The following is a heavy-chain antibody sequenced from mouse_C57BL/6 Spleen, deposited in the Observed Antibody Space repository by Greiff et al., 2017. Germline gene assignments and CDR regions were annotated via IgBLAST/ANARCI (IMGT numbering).Heavy chain of an antibody. D-gene: IGHD1-1*01. CDR2: ILPGSGST. J-gene: IGHJ4*01. CDR1: GYTFTGYW. Sequence: VQLHQSGAELMKPGASVKLSCKATGYTFTGYWIEWVKQRPGHGLEWIGEILPGSGSTNYNEKFKGKATFTADTSSNTAYMQLSSLTTEDSAIYYCARDPSYYGSSYDAMDYWGQGTSVTVSS. V-gene: IGHV1-9*01. CDR3: ARDPSYYGSSYDAMDY.